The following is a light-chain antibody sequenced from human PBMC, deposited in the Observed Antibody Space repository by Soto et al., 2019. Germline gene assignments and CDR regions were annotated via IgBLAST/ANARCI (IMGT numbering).Light chain of an antibody. Sequence: QSVLTQPASVSGSPGQSITISCTGTSSDVGGHEFVSWYQQHPGKAPQLMIYEVSDRPSGVSSRFSGSKSGNTASLTISGLQAEDEADYYCSSFTANTTLYIFGPGTKVTVL. CDR1: SSDVGGHEF. V-gene: IGLV2-14*01. CDR3: SSFTANTTLYI. CDR2: EVS. J-gene: IGLJ1*01.